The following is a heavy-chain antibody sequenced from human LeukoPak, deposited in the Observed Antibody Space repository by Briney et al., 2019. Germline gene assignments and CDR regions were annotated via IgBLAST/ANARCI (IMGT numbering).Heavy chain of an antibody. Sequence: ASVKVSCKASGGTFSSYAISWVRQAPGQGLEWMGRINPNSGGTNYAQKFQGRVTMTRDTSISTAYMELSRLRSDDTAVYYCARGRVVWGSYRYTDYWGQGTLVTVSS. CDR3: ARGRVVWGSYRYTDY. J-gene: IGHJ4*02. CDR1: GGTFSSYA. CDR2: INPNSGGT. D-gene: IGHD3-16*02. V-gene: IGHV1-2*06.